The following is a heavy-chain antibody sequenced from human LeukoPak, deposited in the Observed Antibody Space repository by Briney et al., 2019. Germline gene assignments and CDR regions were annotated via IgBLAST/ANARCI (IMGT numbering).Heavy chain of an antibody. CDR3: ARDLMGGATTISDY. J-gene: IGHJ4*02. D-gene: IGHD5-24*01. CDR1: ADSFSSHY. Sequence: PSETLSLTCAVSADSFSSHYWTWIRQSPGKGLEWIGYISYIGSTNYNPSLKSRVTISIDTSKNQFSLKLSSVTAADTAVYYCARDLMGGATTISDYWGQGTLVTVSS. CDR2: ISYIGST. V-gene: IGHV4-59*11.